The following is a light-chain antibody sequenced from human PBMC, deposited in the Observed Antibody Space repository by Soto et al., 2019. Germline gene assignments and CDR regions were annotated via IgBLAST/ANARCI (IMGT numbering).Light chain of an antibody. V-gene: IGKV3-15*01. Sequence: EIVMTQSPATLSVSPGERATLSCRASQSVSSNLAWYQQKPGQAPRLLIYGASIRATGIPARFSGSGSGTEFTLTISSLQSEDFAVYYCQQYNYWPPRITFGPGTKVDFK. J-gene: IGKJ3*01. CDR3: QQYNYWPPRIT. CDR1: QSVSSN. CDR2: GAS.